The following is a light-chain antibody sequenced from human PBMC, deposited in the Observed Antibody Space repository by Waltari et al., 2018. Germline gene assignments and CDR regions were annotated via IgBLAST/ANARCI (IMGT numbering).Light chain of an antibody. V-gene: IGKV3-20*01. CDR1: QSVSSNY. CDR3: QQHGTSPYT. Sequence: DIELTQSPGTLSLSTGETATLSCRASQSVSSNYLAWYQQKPGQAPSLLIYAASSRAAGVPDRISGSGSWTDFTLTLIRLEPEDFAVYYCQQHGTSPYTFGQGTKLQIK. CDR2: AAS. J-gene: IGKJ2*01.